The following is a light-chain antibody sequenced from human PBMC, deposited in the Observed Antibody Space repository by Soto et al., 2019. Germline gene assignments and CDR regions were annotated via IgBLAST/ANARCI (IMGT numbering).Light chain of an antibody. CDR2: RNN. CDR3: AAWDDSLSVL. J-gene: IGLJ2*01. CDR1: SSNIGSNY. Sequence: QSVLTQPPSASGTPGQRVTISCSGSSSNIGSNYVYWYQQLPGTAPKLLIYRNNQRPSGVPDRFSGSKSGTSAPLAISGLRSEDEADYYCAAWDDSLSVLFGGGTKLTVL. V-gene: IGLV1-47*01.